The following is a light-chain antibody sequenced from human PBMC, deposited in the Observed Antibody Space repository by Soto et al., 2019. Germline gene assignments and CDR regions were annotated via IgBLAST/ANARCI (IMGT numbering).Light chain of an antibody. J-gene: IGLJ2*01. CDR3: SSDAGTVV. CDR1: SSDVGGYNY. V-gene: IGLV2-8*01. CDR2: EVS. Sequence: QSALTQSPSASGSPGQSVTISCTGTSSDVGGYNYVSWYQQHPGKAPKLMIYEVSKRPSGVPDRFSGSKSGNTASLTVSGLQAEDEADYYCSSDAGTVVFGGGTQLTVL.